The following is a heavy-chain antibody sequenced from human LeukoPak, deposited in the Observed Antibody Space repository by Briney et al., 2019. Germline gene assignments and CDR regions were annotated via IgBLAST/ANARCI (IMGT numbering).Heavy chain of an antibody. CDR1: GYSFTNYW. CDR3: TRPDSSGFDTD. J-gene: IGHJ4*02. V-gene: IGHV5-51*01. CDR2: INPADSDT. D-gene: IGHD3-22*01. Sequence: GESLKISCKGSGYSFTNYWIGWVRQMPGRGLEWMAIINPADSDTRYSPSFQGQVTISADKSISTAYLQWSSLKASDTAMYYCTRPDSSGFDTDWGQGTLVTVSS.